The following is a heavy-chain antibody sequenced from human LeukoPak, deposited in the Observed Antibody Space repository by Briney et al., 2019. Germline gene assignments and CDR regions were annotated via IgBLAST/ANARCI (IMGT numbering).Heavy chain of an antibody. CDR3: ARVGVAVAGAGYYGMDV. V-gene: IGHV4-59*01. J-gene: IGHJ6*02. CDR1: GGPISGYY. Sequence: SETLSLTCTVSGGPISGYYWSWIRQPPGKGLEWIAYSHYTGSTNHNPSLKSRLTISVDTSKNQFSLKLSSVTAADTAVYYCARVGVAVAGAGYYGMDVWGQGTTVIVSS. D-gene: IGHD6-19*01. CDR2: SHYTGST.